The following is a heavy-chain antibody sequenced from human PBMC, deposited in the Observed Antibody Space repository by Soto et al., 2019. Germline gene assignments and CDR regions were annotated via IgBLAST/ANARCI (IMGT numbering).Heavy chain of an antibody. D-gene: IGHD2-2*02. CDR1: GGSINSGGYY. J-gene: IGHJ5*02. V-gene: IGHV4-30-2*01. CDR2: IYHSGST. Sequence: SETLSLTCAGSGGSINSGGYYWSWIRQPPGKGLEWIGYIYHSGSTYYNPSLKSRVTISVDRSKNQFSLKLSSVTAADTAVYYCARSVLVPAAINWFDPWGQGTLVTVSS. CDR3: ARSVLVPAAINWFDP.